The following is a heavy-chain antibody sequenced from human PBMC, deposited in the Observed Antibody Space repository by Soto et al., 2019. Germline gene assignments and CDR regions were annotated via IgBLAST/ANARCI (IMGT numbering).Heavy chain of an antibody. Sequence: KPSETLSLTCAVSGGSISSGGYSWSWIRQPPGKGLEWIGYIYHSGSTYYNPSLKSRVTISVDRSKNQFSLKLSSVTAADTAVYYCARENYDSSGFTTFDYWGQGTLVTVSS. CDR1: GGSISSGGYS. V-gene: IGHV4-30-2*01. CDR3: ARENYDSSGFTTFDY. D-gene: IGHD3-22*01. CDR2: IYHSGST. J-gene: IGHJ4*02.